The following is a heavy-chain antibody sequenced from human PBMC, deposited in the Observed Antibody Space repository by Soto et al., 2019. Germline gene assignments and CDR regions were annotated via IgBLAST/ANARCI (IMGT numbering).Heavy chain of an antibody. CDR3: ARDSTLRTIIDRDSSYYGMDV. CDR1: GGTFSSYA. D-gene: IGHD6-13*01. J-gene: IGHJ6*02. V-gene: IGHV1-69*13. Sequence: ASVKVSCKASGGTFSSYAISWVRQAPGQGLEWMGGIIPIFGTANYAQKFQGRVTITADESTSTAYMELSSLRSEDTAVYYCARDSTLRTIIDRDSSYYGMDVWGQGTTVTVSS. CDR2: IIPIFGTA.